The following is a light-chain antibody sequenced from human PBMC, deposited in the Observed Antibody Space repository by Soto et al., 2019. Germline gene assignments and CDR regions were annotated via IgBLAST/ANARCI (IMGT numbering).Light chain of an antibody. V-gene: IGLV2-14*03. J-gene: IGLJ2*01. CDR1: SSDVGGYNF. Sequence: QSALTQPASVSGSPGQSITISCTGTSSDVGGYNFVSWYQQHPGKAPKLMLYNVYDRPSGISHRFSGSRSGNTASLTISGLHAEDEAHYYCNSYTSSSTLVFCGGTNSPS. CDR3: NSYTSSSTLV. CDR2: NVY.